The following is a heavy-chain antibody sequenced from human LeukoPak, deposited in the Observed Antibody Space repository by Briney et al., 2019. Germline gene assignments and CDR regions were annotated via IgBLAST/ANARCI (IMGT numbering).Heavy chain of an antibody. J-gene: IGHJ2*01. CDR2: ISYDGSNK. D-gene: IGHD3-3*01. V-gene: IGHV3-33*05. CDR1: GFTFSSYG. Sequence: PGGSLRLSCAASGFTFSSYGMHWVRQAPGKGLEWVAVISYDGSNKYYADSVKGRFTISRDNAKSSLYLQMNSLRAEDTAVYYCATLSGLTISALYWYFDLWGRGTLVTVSS. CDR3: ATLSGLTISALYWYFDL.